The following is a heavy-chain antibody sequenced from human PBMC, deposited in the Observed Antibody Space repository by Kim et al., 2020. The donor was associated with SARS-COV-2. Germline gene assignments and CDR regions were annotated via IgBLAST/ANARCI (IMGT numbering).Heavy chain of an antibody. V-gene: IGHV3-72*01. CDR1: GFSFSDYS. CDR2: IRSRAKSSTT. CDR3: VRVKVGGAFDI. D-gene: IGHD2-15*01. Sequence: GGSLRLSCVASGFSFSDYSMDWVRQIPGKGLEWIGRIRSRAKSSTTSVAATAQGSFTISRDDTKRSMYLHLNSLKTAATSVYSYVRVKVGGAFDIWVQGT. J-gene: IGHJ3*02.